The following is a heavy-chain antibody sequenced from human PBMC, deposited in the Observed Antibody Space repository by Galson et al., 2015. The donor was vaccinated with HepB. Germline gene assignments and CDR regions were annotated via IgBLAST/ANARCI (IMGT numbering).Heavy chain of an antibody. V-gene: IGHV3-9*01. CDR2: ISWNGGII. CDR1: GFTFDDFA. CDR3: ATWAGTYDDYCVGMDV. D-gene: IGHD3-10*01. J-gene: IGHJ6*02. Sequence: ALRLSCAASGFTFDDFAMHWVRQAPGKGLEWVSGISWNGGIIGYADSVKGRFTISRDSANNSMYLQMNSLRAEDTALYYCATWAGTYDDYCVGMDVWGQGTTVTVSS.